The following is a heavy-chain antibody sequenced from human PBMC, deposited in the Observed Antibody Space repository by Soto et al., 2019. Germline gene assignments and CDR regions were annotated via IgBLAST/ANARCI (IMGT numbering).Heavy chain of an antibody. CDR3: ARIVVVAATPETYYHYGMYV. CDR1: GGTFSSYA. Sequence: SVKVSCKASGGTFSSYAISWVRQAPGQGLGWMGGIIPIFGTANYAQKFQGRVTITADESTSTAYMELSSLRSEDTAVYYCARIVVVAATPETYYHYGMYVWGQGTTVTV. CDR2: IIPIFGTA. J-gene: IGHJ6*02. V-gene: IGHV1-69*13. D-gene: IGHD2-15*01.